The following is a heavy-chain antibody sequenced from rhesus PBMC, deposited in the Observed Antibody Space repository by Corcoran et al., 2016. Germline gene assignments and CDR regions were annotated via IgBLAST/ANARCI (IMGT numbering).Heavy chain of an antibody. J-gene: IGHJ4*01. V-gene: IGHV4-76*01. CDR1: GSSLTRLYD. CDR2: IYCSSGST. Sequence: QVQLQESGPGVVKPSETLSLTCAVSGSSLTRLYDWSWIRQPPGKGLEWIGYIYCSSGSTNYNPSLKNRFTISKDTSKNQFSLKLSSVTAADTAVYYCARRSCNFDYWGQGVLVTVSS. CDR3: ARRSCNFDY. D-gene: IGHD1-44*02.